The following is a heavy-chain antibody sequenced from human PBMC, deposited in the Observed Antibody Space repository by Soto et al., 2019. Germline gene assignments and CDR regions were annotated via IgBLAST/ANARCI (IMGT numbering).Heavy chain of an antibody. CDR2: IYYSGST. D-gene: IGHD3-10*01. Sequence: SVTLSLTCTVSGGNISSYYWSWIRQPPGKGLEWIGYIYYSGSTNYNPSLKSRVTISVDTSKNQFSLKLNSMTAADTAVYYCARHNYGSGSTYFDYWGQGTLVTVSS. CDR1: GGNISSYY. CDR3: ARHNYGSGSTYFDY. V-gene: IGHV4-59*08. J-gene: IGHJ4*02.